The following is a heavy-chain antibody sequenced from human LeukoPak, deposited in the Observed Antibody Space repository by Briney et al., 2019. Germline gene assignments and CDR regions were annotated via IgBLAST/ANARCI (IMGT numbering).Heavy chain of an antibody. V-gene: IGHV4-59*01. J-gene: IGHJ5*02. CDR2: IYYSGST. CDR1: GGSISSYY. CDR3: ARVGGVPAAINWFDP. Sequence: WETLSLTCTVSGGSISSYYWSWIRQPPGKGLEWIGYIYYSGSTNYNPSLKSRVTISVDTSKNQFSLKLSSVTAADTAVYYCARVGGVPAAINWFDPWGQGTLVTVSS. D-gene: IGHD2-2*01.